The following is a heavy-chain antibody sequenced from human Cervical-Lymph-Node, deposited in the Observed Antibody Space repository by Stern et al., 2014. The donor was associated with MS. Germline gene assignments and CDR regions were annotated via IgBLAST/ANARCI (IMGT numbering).Heavy chain of an antibody. V-gene: IGHV3-30-3*01. CDR2: VSYDGDNK. Sequence: QVQLMQSGGGVVQPGKSLRLSCVASESDFSNFAMHWLRQAPGKEMEWVAFVSYDGDNKYYRDSVKGRFTISRDNSQSTLFLHMNSLRVEDTAVYYCARVNILTGYYVFDFWGQGALVTVSS. CDR3: ARVNILTGYYVFDF. J-gene: IGHJ4*02. D-gene: IGHD3-9*01. CDR1: ESDFSNFA.